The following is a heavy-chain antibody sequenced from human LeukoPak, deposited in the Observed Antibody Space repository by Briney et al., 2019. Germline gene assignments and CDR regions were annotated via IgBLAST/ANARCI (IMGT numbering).Heavy chain of an antibody. CDR1: GFTFTNAW. J-gene: IGHJ4*02. D-gene: IGHD2-21*01. CDR3: TTGELN. CDR2: IKGKTDAGTI. V-gene: IGHV3-15*01. Sequence: GGSLRLSCAASGFTFTNAWMTWVRQAPGKGLEWVGRIKGKTDAGTIDYAAPVKGRFTISRDDSKNTLYLQLSSLKTDDTAVYYCTTGELNWGQGTLFTVSS.